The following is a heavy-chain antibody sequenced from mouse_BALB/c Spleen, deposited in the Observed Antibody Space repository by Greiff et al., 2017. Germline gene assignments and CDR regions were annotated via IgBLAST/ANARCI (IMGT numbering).Heavy chain of an antibody. CDR2: IYPGDGDT. V-gene: IGHV1-87*01. CDR3: ARGWDFDY. Sequence: VKVVESGAELARPGASVKLSCKASGYTFTSYWMQWVKQRPGQGLEWIGAIYPGDGDTRYTQKFKGKATLTADKSSSTAYMQLSSLASEDSAVYYCARGWDFDYWGQGTTLTVSS. CDR1: GYTFTSYW. J-gene: IGHJ2*01. D-gene: IGHD1-1*02.